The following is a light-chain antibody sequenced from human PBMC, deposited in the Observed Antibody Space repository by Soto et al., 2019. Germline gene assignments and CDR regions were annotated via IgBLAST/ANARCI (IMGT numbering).Light chain of an antibody. Sequence: EIVITQSPATLSVSPGEGATLSCRASQGIGNTLAWYQQKPGQTPRLLIYAASIRATGVPARFSGSGSVTDFTLTINSLQSEDFAVYYCQHYVDWPLTFGGGTKVDIK. CDR3: QHYVDWPLT. V-gene: IGKV3-15*01. CDR1: QGIGNT. CDR2: AAS. J-gene: IGKJ4*01.